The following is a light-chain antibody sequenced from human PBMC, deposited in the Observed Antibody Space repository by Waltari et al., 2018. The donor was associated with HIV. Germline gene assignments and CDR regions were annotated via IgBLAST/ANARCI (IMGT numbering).Light chain of an antibody. J-gene: IGLJ3*02. CDR2: STN. CDR1: SGSVSTSYY. Sequence: SPGGTVTLTCGLNSGSVSTSYYPSWYQQTPGQTPRTLIYSTNTRSSGVPDRFSGSILGNKAALTITGAQADDESDYYCVLYMGGGIWVFGGGTKVTVL. V-gene: IGLV8-61*01. CDR3: VLYMGGGIWV.